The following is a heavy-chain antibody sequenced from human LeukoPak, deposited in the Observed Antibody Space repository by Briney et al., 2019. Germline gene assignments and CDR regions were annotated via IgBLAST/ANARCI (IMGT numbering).Heavy chain of an antibody. CDR2: IYYSGST. V-gene: IGHV4-59*01. J-gene: IGHJ3*02. CDR3: ARGRPTSDAFDI. Sequence: PSETLSLTCTVSGGSISSYYWSWIRQPPGKGLEWIGYIYYSGSTNYNPSLKSRVTISVDTSKNQFSLKLSSVTAADTAMYYCARGRPTSDAFDIWGQGTMVTVSS. CDR1: GGSISSYY. D-gene: IGHD5-24*01.